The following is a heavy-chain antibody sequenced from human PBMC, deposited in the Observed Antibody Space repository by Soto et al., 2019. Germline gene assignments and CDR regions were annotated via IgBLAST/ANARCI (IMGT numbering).Heavy chain of an antibody. V-gene: IGHV3-66*01. Sequence: GGSLRLSCAASGFTVSSNYMSWVRQAPGKGLEWVSVTYSGGSTYYADSVKGRFTTSRDNSKNTLYLQMKSLRAEDTAVYYCARDLNNYDSSGYYYWGQGALVTVSS. D-gene: IGHD3-22*01. CDR3: ARDLNNYDSSGYYY. CDR1: GFTVSSNY. CDR2: TYSGGST. J-gene: IGHJ4*02.